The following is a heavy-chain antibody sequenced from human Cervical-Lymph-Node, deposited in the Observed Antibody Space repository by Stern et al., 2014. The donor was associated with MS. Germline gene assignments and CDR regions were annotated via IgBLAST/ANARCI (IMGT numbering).Heavy chain of an antibody. V-gene: IGHV1-46*01. CDR2: INPSSGST. CDR1: GYILTSQY. D-gene: IGHD6-19*01. Sequence: QVQLVQSGAEVKKPGASVKVSCKASGYILTSQYIHWVRQAPGQRHEWMGIINPSSGSTSYAQSFQGRVTMTRDTSTSTAYMELSSLRSEDTAIYYCAREGVVGTGDALDIWSQGTLVTVSS. J-gene: IGHJ3*02. CDR3: AREGVVGTGDALDI.